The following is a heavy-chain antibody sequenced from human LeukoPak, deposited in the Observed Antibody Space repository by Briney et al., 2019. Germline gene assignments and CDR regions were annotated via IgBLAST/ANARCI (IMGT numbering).Heavy chain of an antibody. Sequence: GGSLRLSCAASGFTFSSYAMSWVRQAPGKGLEWVAFIRYDGSNKYYADSVKGRFTISRDNSKNTLYLQMNSLRAEDTAVYYRAKDHIDVLLWFGELSYMDVWGKGTTVTISS. CDR1: GFTFSSYA. V-gene: IGHV3-30*02. CDR3: AKDHIDVLLWFGELSYMDV. J-gene: IGHJ6*03. CDR2: IRYDGSNK. D-gene: IGHD3-10*01.